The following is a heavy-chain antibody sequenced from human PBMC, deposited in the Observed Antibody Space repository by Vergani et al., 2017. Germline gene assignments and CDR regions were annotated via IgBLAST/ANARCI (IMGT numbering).Heavy chain of an antibody. J-gene: IGHJ4*02. CDR1: GGSISSGSYY. CDR2: IYTSGST. CDR3: ASYSAYYDFWSGYFDY. V-gene: IGHV4-61*02. D-gene: IGHD3-3*01. Sequence: QVQLQESGPGLVKPSQTLSLTCTVSGGSISSGSYYWSWIRQPAGKGLEWIGRIYTSGSTNYNPSLKSRVTISVDTSKNQFSLKLSSVTAADTAVYYCASYSAYYDFWSGYFDYWGQGTLVTVSS.